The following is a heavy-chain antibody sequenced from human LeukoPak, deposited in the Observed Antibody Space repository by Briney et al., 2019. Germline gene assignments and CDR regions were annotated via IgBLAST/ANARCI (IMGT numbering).Heavy chain of an antibody. J-gene: IGHJ4*02. CDR3: ARHGHDFTLDY. CDR2: IYHSGST. V-gene: IGHV4-38-2*01. Sequence: SETLSLTCAVSGYSISSGFYWGCIRQPPGKGLEWIGSIYHSGSTYYNPSLKSRVTISVDTSKNQFSLKRSSVTAADTAVYYCARHGHDFTLDYWGQGTLVTVSS. CDR1: GYSISSGFY. D-gene: IGHD3-3*01.